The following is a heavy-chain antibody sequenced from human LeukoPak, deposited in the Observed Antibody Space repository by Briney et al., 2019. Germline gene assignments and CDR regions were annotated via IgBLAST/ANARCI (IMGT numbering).Heavy chain of an antibody. Sequence: ASVKVSCKASGYTFTGYYMHWVRQAPGQGLEWMGWINPNSGGTNYAQKFQGRVTITRNTSISTAYMELSSLRSEDTAVYYCARAARPAWGIMTTVVNQFYYYYYMDVWGKGTTVTVSS. V-gene: IGHV1-2*02. CDR1: GYTFTGYY. CDR3: ARAARPAWGIMTTVVNQFYYYYYMDV. CDR2: INPNSGGT. J-gene: IGHJ6*03. D-gene: IGHD4-23*01.